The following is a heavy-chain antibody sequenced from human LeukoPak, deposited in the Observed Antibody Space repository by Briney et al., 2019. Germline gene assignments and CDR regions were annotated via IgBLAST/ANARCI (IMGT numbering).Heavy chain of an antibody. CDR1: GYSFTNYW. J-gene: IGHJ3*02. Sequence: GESLEISCKGSGYSFTNYWIGWVRQMPGKGLEWMGIIYPGDSGTRYSPSFQGQVTISADKSISTAYLQWSSLRASETAMYYCARSGSLGTFDIWGQGTLVTVSS. CDR3: ARSGSLGTFDI. V-gene: IGHV5-51*01. CDR2: IYPGDSGT. D-gene: IGHD1-26*01.